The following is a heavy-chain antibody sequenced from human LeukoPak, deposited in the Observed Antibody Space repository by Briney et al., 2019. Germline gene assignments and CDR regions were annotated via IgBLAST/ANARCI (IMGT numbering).Heavy chain of an antibody. D-gene: IGHD5-12*01. CDR2: ISGSGGST. Sequence: GGSLRLSCAASGFTFTNYAMNWVRQAPGKGLAWVSSISGSGGSTYYADSVKGRFTISRDNSKNTLYLHMNSLSAEDTAVYYCARFSSGLYSNFDYWGQGTLVTVSA. V-gene: IGHV3-23*01. CDR3: ARFSSGLYSNFDY. CDR1: GFTFTNYA. J-gene: IGHJ4*02.